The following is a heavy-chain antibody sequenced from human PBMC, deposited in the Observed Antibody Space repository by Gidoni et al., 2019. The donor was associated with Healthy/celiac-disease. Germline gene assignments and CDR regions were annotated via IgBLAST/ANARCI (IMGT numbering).Heavy chain of an antibody. CDR3: ARDMGGDCSGGSCYGAFDY. CDR2: IIPILGIA. J-gene: IGHJ4*02. D-gene: IGHD2-15*01. V-gene: IGHV1-69*04. Sequence: QVQLVQSGAEVKKPGSSVKVSCKASGGTFSSYAISWVRQAPGQGLEWMGRIIPILGIANYAQKFQGRVTITADKSTSTAYMELSSLRSEDTAVYYCARDMGGDCSGGSCYGAFDYWGQGTLVTVSS. CDR1: GGTFSSYA.